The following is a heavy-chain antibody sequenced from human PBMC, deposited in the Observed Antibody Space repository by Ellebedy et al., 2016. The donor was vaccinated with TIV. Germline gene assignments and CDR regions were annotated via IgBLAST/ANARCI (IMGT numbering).Heavy chain of an antibody. CDR1: GDSIRSYY. CDR2: IYYSGST. Sequence: MPSETLSLTCTVSGDSIRSYYWSWIRQPPGQGLEWIGYIYYSGSTNYNPSLKSRVTISIDTSKNQFSLKLSSVTAADTAVYYCARREGYYGSGSYYANWGQGTLVTVSS. V-gene: IGHV4-59*01. CDR3: ARREGYYGSGSYYAN. D-gene: IGHD3-10*01. J-gene: IGHJ4*02.